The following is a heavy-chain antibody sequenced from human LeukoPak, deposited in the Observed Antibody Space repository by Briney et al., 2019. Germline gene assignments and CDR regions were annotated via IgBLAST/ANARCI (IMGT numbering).Heavy chain of an antibody. Sequence: GGSLRLSCAASGFPFSSYEMNWVRQAPGKGLEWLSYIGASGDTIYYADSVKGRFTISRDNAKNSLYLQMNSLRADDTAVYYCARESEFGDYEPWDLWGQGTLVTVSS. CDR1: GFPFSSYE. J-gene: IGHJ5*02. CDR2: IGASGDTI. D-gene: IGHD4-17*01. CDR3: ARESEFGDYEPWDL. V-gene: IGHV3-48*03.